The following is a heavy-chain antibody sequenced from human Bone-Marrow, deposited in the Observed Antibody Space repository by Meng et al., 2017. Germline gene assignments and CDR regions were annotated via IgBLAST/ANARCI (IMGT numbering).Heavy chain of an antibody. D-gene: IGHD3-3*01. CDR1: GFTFSSYA. CDR2: ISGSGGST. CDR3: AKDGSREWFSYYYYGMDV. Sequence: GESLKISCAASGFTFSSYAMSWVRQAPGKGLEWVSAISGSGGSTYYADSVKGRFTIPRDNSKNTLYLQMNSLRAEDTAVYYCAKDGSREWFSYYYYGMDVWGQGTTVTVSS. V-gene: IGHV3-23*01. J-gene: IGHJ6*02.